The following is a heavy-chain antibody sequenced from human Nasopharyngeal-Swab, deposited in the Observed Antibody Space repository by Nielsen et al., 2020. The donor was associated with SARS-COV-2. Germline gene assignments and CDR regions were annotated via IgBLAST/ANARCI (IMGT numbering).Heavy chain of an antibody. D-gene: IGHD5-24*01. J-gene: IGHJ5*02. CDR2: IYPCNSDT. V-gene: IGHV5-51*01. CDR1: GYSFSNYW. CDR3: ARRAARDGYNYEVDP. Sequence: GESLKISCTGFGYSFSNYWIGWVRQMPGKGLEWMGSIYPCNSDTRYSPAFHGRVTMSADKSINTAYLQWTSLRASDTAVYYCARRAARDGYNYEVDPWGQGTLVTVSS.